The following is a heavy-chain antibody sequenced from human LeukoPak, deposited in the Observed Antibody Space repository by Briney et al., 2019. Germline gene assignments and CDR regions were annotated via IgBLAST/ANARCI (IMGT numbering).Heavy chain of an antibody. CDR2: ISYDGSNK. J-gene: IGHJ4*02. D-gene: IGHD6-13*01. Sequence: PGGSLRLSCAASGFTFSSYGMHWVRQAPGKGLEWVAVISYDGSNKYYVDSVKGRFTISRDNSKNTLYLQMNSLRAEDTAVYHCASGDSSSWYFDYWGQGTLVTVSS. CDR1: GFTFSSYG. V-gene: IGHV3-30*03. CDR3: ASGDSSSWYFDY.